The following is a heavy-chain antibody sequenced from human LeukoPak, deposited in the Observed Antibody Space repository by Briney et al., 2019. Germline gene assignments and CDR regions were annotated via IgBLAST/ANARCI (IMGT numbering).Heavy chain of an antibody. Sequence: GGSLRLSFTASGFPFMEYSINWVPQAPGKGLNGISYIGIDSGNTKYADSVRGRFTISADKAKNSLYLQMNSLRVEDTAVYYCARDHNYAFDNWGQGTLVSVAS. CDR2: IGIDSGNT. V-gene: IGHV3-48*01. D-gene: IGHD1-1*01. CDR1: GFPFMEYS. J-gene: IGHJ4*02. CDR3: ARDHNYAFDN.